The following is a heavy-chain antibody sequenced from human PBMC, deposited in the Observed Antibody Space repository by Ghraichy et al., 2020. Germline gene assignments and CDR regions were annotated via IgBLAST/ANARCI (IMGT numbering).Heavy chain of an antibody. CDR2: ISSSGSTI. D-gene: IGHD2-21*02. Sequence: GGSLRLSCAASGFTFSDYYMSWIRQAPGKGLEWVSYISSSGSTIYYADSVKGRFTISRDNAKNSLYLQMNSLRAEDTAVYYCARDEGCGGDCSIEYYYYGMDVWGQGTTVTVSS. J-gene: IGHJ6*02. CDR1: GFTFSDYY. V-gene: IGHV3-11*04. CDR3: ARDEGCGGDCSIEYYYYGMDV.